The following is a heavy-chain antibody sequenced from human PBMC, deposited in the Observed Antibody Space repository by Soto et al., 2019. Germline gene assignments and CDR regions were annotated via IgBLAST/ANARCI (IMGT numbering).Heavy chain of an antibody. Sequence: QVQLVESGGGVVQPGRSLRLSCAASGFTFSSYGMHWVRQAPGKGLEWVAVISYDGSNKYYADSVKGRFTISRDNSKNTPYLQMNSLRAEDTAVYYCAKGGGSGPWDGFHYMDVWGKGTTVTVSS. CDR3: AKGGGSGPWDGFHYMDV. D-gene: IGHD3-10*01. CDR2: ISYDGSNK. V-gene: IGHV3-30*18. J-gene: IGHJ6*03. CDR1: GFTFSSYG.